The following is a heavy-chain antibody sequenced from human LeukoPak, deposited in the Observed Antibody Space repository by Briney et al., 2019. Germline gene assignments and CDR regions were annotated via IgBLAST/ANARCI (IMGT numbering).Heavy chain of an antibody. CDR3: ARDIKQRSGWPTNFDS. CDR1: GYTFTSYG. V-gene: IGHV1-18*01. D-gene: IGHD6-19*01. Sequence: GASVKVSCKASGYTFTSYGISWVRQAPGQGLEWMGWISAYNGNTNYAQKLQGRVTMTTDTSTSTAYMELRSLRSDDTAVYYCARDIKQRSGWPTNFDSWGQGTLVTVSS. J-gene: IGHJ4*02. CDR2: ISAYNGNT.